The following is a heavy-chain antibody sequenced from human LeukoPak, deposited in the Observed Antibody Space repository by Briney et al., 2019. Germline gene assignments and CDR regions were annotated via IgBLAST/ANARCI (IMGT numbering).Heavy chain of an antibody. J-gene: IGHJ4*02. CDR2: INHSGST. CDR3: ARGRWFGELLWGFFDY. D-gene: IGHD3-10*01. V-gene: IGHV4-34*01. Sequence: SSETLSLTCAVYGGSFSGYYWSWIRQPPGKGLEWIGEINHSGSTSYNPSLKSRVTISVDTSKNQFSLKLSSVTAADTAVYYCARGRWFGELLWGFFDYWGRGTLVTVSS. CDR1: GGSFSGYY.